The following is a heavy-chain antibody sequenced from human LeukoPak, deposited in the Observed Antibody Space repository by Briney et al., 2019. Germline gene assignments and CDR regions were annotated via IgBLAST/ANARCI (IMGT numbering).Heavy chain of an antibody. D-gene: IGHD3-9*01. V-gene: IGHV3-30*02. CDR3: AKETPYYDILTGYPPHDY. J-gene: IGHJ4*02. CDR1: GFTFSSYG. CDR2: IWYDGSNK. Sequence: GGSLRLSCAASGFTFSSYGMHWVRQAPGKGLEWVAFIWYDGSNKYYADSVKGRFTISRDNSKNTLYLQMNSLRAEDTAVYYCAKETPYYDILTGYPPHDYWGQGTLVTVSS.